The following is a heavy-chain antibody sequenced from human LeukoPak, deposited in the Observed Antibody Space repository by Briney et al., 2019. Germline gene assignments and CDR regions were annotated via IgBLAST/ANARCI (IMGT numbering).Heavy chain of an antibody. V-gene: IGHV4-59*01. Sequence: PSETLSLTCTVSGGSISSYYWSWIRQPPGKGLEWVGYIYYSGSTNYNPSLKSRVTISVDTSKNQFSLKLSSVTAADTAVYYCARGTPSTVMVGWYFDLWGRGTLVTVSS. D-gene: IGHD4-17*01. CDR3: ARGTPSTVMVGWYFDL. CDR1: GGSISSYY. CDR2: IYYSGST. J-gene: IGHJ2*01.